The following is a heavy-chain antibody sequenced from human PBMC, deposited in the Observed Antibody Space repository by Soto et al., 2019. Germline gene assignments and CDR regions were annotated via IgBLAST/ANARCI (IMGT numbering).Heavy chain of an antibody. J-gene: IGHJ4*02. Sequence: ASVKVSCKVSGYTLTELSTHWVRQAPGKGLEWMGGFDPEDGETIYAQKFQGRVTMTEDTSTDTAYMELSSLRSEDTAVYYCATAYYYDSSGYPALIDYFDYWGQGTLVTVSS. D-gene: IGHD3-22*01. CDR2: FDPEDGET. CDR3: ATAYYYDSSGYPALIDYFDY. CDR1: GYTLTELS. V-gene: IGHV1-24*01.